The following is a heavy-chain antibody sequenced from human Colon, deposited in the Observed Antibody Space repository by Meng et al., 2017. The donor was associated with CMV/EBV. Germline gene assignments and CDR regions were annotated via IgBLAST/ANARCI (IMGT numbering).Heavy chain of an antibody. CDR3: AKEGVGRGDPFDH. J-gene: IGHJ5*02. V-gene: IGHV3-48*03. CDR2: ISSSGRDI. D-gene: IGHD3-3*01. Sequence: RGSLRLSCAASGFAFSYSEMNWVRQAPGKGLEWVAYISSSGRDIYYADSVKGRFTISRDNAKNSLYLQMNSLRAEDSAIYYCAKEGVGRGDPFDHWGQGTLVTVSS. CDR1: GFAFSYSE.